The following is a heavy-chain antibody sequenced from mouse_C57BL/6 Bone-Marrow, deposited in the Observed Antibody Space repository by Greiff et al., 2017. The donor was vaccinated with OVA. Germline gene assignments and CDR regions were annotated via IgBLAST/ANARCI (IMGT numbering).Heavy chain of an antibody. CDR1: GYSTTSGYY. J-gene: IGHJ4*01. V-gene: IGHV3-6*01. CDR3: ARNAYYRNYEYDAMDY. CDR2: ISYDGSN. Sequence: EVQLVESGPGLVKPSQFLSLTCSVTGYSTTSGYYWNWIRQFPGNKLEWMGSISYDGSNNNNPPRKNRISTICDTFKNQFFLKLNSVTTEDTATYYFARNAYYRNYEYDAMDYWGQGTSVTVSS. D-gene: IGHD2-5*01.